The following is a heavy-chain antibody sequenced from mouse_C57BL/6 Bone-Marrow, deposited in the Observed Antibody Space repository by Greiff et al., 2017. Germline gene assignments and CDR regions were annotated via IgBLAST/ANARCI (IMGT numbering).Heavy chain of an antibody. CDR2: ISSGGSYT. CDR3: ASGYGSSYVWFAY. V-gene: IGHV5-6*01. Sequence: EVKLMESGGDLVKPGGSLKLSCAASGFTFSSYGMSWVRQTPDKRLEWVATISSGGSYTYYPASVKGRFTISRDNAKNTLYLQMSSLKSEDTAMYYCASGYGSSYVWFAYWGQGTLVTVSA. D-gene: IGHD1-1*01. J-gene: IGHJ3*01. CDR1: GFTFSSYG.